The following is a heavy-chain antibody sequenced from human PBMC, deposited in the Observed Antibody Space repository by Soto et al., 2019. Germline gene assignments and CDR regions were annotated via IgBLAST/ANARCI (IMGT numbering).Heavy chain of an antibody. CDR2: IIPIFGTA. J-gene: IGHJ6*02. Sequence: QVQLVQSGAEVKKPGSSVKVSCKASGGTFSSYAISWVRQAPGQGLEWMGGIIPIFGTANYAQKFQGRVTITADESTSTAYMELSSLRSEDTAVYYCARGGITIFGVVISHYYYYGMDVWGQGTTVTVSS. D-gene: IGHD3-3*01. CDR1: GGTFSSYA. V-gene: IGHV1-69*01. CDR3: ARGGITIFGVVISHYYYYGMDV.